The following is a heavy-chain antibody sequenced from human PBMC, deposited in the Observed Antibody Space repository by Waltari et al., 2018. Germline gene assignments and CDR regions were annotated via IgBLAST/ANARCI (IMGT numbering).Heavy chain of an antibody. J-gene: IGHJ4*02. CDR2: IYYTGTT. CDR1: GDFIRSSDYF. D-gene: IGHD2-2*01. Sequence: QLQLQESGSGLVKPSETLSLTCSVSGDFIRSSDYFWAWIRQPPGKALEWIGSIYYTGTTFYSPSPKCRVTISIDTSKNQSSLKLSSVTATDTALYYCTRETSSTSHYWGQGTLVTVSS. V-gene: IGHV4-39*01. CDR3: TRETSSTSHY.